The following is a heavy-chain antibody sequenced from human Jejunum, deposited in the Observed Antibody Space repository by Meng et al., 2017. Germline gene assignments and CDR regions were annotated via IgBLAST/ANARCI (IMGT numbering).Heavy chain of an antibody. CDR3: ASRPVGIRTYYFDC. CDR1: GGSITSTKW. V-gene: IGHV4-4*02. D-gene: IGHD2-21*01. J-gene: IGHJ4*02. Sequence: VHLPGSGPGLVKPSGTLSLTCAVSGGSITSTKWWSWVRQTPGKGLEWIGEVFHSGTPNYNPSLMSRLTMSVDKSKNQFSLNLTSVTAADTAVYYCASRPVGIRTYYFDCWGQGTLVTVSS. CDR2: VFHSGTP.